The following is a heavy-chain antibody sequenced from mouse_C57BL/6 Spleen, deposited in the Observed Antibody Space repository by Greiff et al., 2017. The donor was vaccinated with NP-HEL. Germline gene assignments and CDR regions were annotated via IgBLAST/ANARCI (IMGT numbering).Heavy chain of an antibody. J-gene: IGHJ4*01. V-gene: IGHV1-82*01. CDR1: GYAFSSSW. D-gene: IGHD1-1*01. CDR2: IYPGDGDT. Sequence: VQLQQSGPELVKPGASVKISCKASGYAFSSSWMNWVKQRPGKGLEWIGRIYPGDGDTNYNGKFKGKATLTADKSSSTAYMQLSSLTSEDSAVYFCALTVGGDFYAMDYWGQGTSVTVSS. CDR3: ALTVGGDFYAMDY.